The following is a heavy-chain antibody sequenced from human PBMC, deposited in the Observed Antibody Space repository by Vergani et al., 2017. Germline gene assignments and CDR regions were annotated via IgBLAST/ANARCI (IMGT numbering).Heavy chain of an antibody. V-gene: IGHV4-34*01. Sequence: QVQLQQWGAGLLKPSETLPLTCAVYGGSFSGYYWSWIRQPPGKGLEWIGEINHSGSTNYNPSLKSRVTISVDTSKNQFSLKVSSVTAADTAVYYCARGRXYSNPMPYYYYMDVWGKGTTVTVSS. J-gene: IGHJ6*03. D-gene: IGHD4-11*01. CDR2: INHSGST. CDR1: GGSFSGYY. CDR3: ARGRXYSNPMPYYYYMDV.